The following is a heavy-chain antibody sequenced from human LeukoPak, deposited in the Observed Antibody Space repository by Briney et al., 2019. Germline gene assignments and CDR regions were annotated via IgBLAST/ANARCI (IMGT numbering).Heavy chain of an antibody. CDR1: GFTFSSYG. CDR3: AKDRGIAARGSFDY. D-gene: IGHD6-6*01. Sequence: PGRSLRLSCAASGFTFSSYGMHWVRQAPGKGLEWVAVISYDGSNKYYADSVKGRFTISRDNSKNTLYLQMNSLRAEDTAVYYCAKDRGIAARGSFDYWGQGTLVTVSS. J-gene: IGHJ4*02. V-gene: IGHV3-30*18. CDR2: ISYDGSNK.